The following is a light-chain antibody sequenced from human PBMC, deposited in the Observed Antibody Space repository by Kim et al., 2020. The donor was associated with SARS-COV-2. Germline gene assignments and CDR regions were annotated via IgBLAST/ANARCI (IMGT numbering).Light chain of an antibody. Sequence: ASLGDIVTITCRASHDIRNDLGWYQQNPGRAPKRLIYGASSLQSGVPSRFSGSGSGTEFTLTISSLQPEDFATYFCLQHNTYPITFGQGTRLEIK. J-gene: IGKJ5*01. CDR1: HDIRND. V-gene: IGKV1-17*01. CDR2: GAS. CDR3: LQHNTYPIT.